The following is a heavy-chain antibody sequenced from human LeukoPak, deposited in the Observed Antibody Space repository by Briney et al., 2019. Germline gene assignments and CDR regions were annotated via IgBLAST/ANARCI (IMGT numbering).Heavy chain of an antibody. J-gene: IGHJ4*02. V-gene: IGHV4-39*01. CDR3: ARTPDVLRYFDWLLPNYFDY. Sequence: SETLSLTSTVSGGSISSSSYYWGWIRQPPGKGLEWIGSIYYSGSTYYNPSLKSRVTISVDTSKNQFSLKLSSVTAADTAVYYCARTPDVLRYFDWLLPNYFDYWGQGTLVTVSS. CDR2: IYYSGST. CDR1: GGSISSSSYY. D-gene: IGHD3-9*01.